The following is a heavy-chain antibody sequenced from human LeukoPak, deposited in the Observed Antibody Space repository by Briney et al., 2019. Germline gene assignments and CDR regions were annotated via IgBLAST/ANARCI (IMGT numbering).Heavy chain of an antibody. D-gene: IGHD4-17*01. CDR1: GFTFSSYW. CDR3: VRERRSDYGERPGY. J-gene: IGHJ4*02. Sequence: PGGSLRLSCAASGFTFSSYWMHWVRQAPGKGLVWVSCINSDGSSTSYADSVKGRFTISRDNAKNTLYLQMNSLRAEDTAVYYCVRERRSDYGERPGYWGRGTMVTVSS. CDR2: INSDGSST. V-gene: IGHV3-74*01.